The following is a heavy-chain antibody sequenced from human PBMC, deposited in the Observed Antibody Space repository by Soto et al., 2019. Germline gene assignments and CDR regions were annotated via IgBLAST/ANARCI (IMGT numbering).Heavy chain of an antibody. D-gene: IGHD3-9*01. Sequence: QLQLQESGPGLVKPSETLSLTCSVSDDSINSDKYYWGWIRQPPGKGLEWIGSIYYRGNAYYNPSLQTRVTIPLDKSRSQFSLKLNSVTAADSAVYFCARLEGLATISYYFDFWGPGALVTVSS. V-gene: IGHV4-39*01. CDR3: ARLEGLATISYYFDF. J-gene: IGHJ4*02. CDR2: IYYRGNA. CDR1: DDSINSDKYY.